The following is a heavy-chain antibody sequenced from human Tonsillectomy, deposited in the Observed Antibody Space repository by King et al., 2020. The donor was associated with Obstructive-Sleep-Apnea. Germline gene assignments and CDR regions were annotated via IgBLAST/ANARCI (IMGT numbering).Heavy chain of an antibody. CDR2: ISSDGSKK. D-gene: IGHD1-20*01. CDR1: GFTFSSYA. J-gene: IGHJ4*02. CDR3: ARPYNRNDQAPFDY. V-gene: IGHV3-30*04. Sequence: VQLVESGGGVVQPGRSLRLSCAASGFTFSSYAMHWVRQAPGKGLEWVAVISSDGSKKYYADSVKGRFTISRDNSKNTLYLQMNSLRAEDTAVYYCARPYNRNDQAPFDYWGQGTLVTVSS.